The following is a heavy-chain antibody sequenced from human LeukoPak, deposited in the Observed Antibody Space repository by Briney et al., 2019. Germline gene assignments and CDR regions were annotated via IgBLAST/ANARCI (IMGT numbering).Heavy chain of an antibody. CDR1: GFTFSSYW. D-gene: IGHD3-22*01. CDR3: ARDGPAYYYDRSGYTTRYGMDV. J-gene: IGHJ6*02. Sequence: PGGSLRLSCAAFGFTFSSYWMHWVRQAPGKGLVWVSRINSDGSSTSYADSVKGRFTISRDNAKNTLYLQMNSLRAEDTAVYYCARDGPAYYYDRSGYTTRYGMDVWGQGTTVTVSS. V-gene: IGHV3-74*01. CDR2: INSDGSST.